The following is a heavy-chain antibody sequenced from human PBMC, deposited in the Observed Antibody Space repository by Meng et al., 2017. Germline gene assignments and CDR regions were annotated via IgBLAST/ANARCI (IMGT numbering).Heavy chain of an antibody. V-gene: IGHV3-30*01. D-gene: IGHD6-19*01. CDR3: ARDRALYSSGWYRTSQH. CDR1: GFTFSSYA. Sequence: GESLKISCAASGFTFSSYAMHWVRQAPGKGLEWVAVISYDGSNKYYADSVKGRFTISRDNSKNTLYLQMNSLGAEDTAVYYCARDRALYSSGWYRTSQHWGQGTLVTVSS. J-gene: IGHJ1*01. CDR2: ISYDGSNK.